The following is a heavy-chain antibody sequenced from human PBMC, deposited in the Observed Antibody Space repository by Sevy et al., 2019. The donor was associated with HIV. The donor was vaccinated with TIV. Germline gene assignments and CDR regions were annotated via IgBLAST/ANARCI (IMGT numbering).Heavy chain of an antibody. Sequence: ASVKVSCKASGYTFSTYGLTWVRQAPGQGLEWMGWISTYNDNKNYAEKVQGRLTLTIDTSTNTAYMEMRSLRSDDTAVYYCARGPEAGSGPYHHYPGMDVWGQGTTVTVSS. CDR3: ARGPEAGSGPYHHYPGMDV. CDR1: GYTFSTYG. J-gene: IGHJ6*02. CDR2: ISTYNDNK. V-gene: IGHV1-18*01. D-gene: IGHD3-3*01.